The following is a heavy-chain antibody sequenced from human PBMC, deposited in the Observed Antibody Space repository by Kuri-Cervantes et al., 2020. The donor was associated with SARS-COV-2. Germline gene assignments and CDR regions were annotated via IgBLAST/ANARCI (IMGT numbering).Heavy chain of an antibody. V-gene: IGHV5-51*01. CDR3: ARRAYGEQVDYYYMDV. CDR1: GYSFTSYW. CDR2: IYPGDSDT. Sequence: GGSLKISCKGSGYSFTSYWIGWVCQMPGKGLEWMGIIYPGDSDTRYSPSFQGQVTISADQSISTAFLQWSSLKALDTAMYYCARRAYGEQVDYYYMDVWGKGTTVTVSS. J-gene: IGHJ6*03. D-gene: IGHD4-17*01.